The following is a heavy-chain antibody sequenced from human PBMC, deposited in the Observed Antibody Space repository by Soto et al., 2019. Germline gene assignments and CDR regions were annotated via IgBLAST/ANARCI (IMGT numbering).Heavy chain of an antibody. V-gene: IGHV1-3*05. CDR1: GYTFTSYA. CDR2: INAGNGNT. CDR3: ARGSGYYYWDDY. D-gene: IGHD3-22*01. J-gene: IGHJ4*02. Sequence: QVQLVQSGAEEKKPGASVKVSCKASGYTFTSYAMHWVRQAPGQRLEWMGWINAGNGNTKYSQKFQRRVTITRDTSASTAYMELSSLRSEDTAVYYCARGSGYYYWDDYWGQGTLVTVSS.